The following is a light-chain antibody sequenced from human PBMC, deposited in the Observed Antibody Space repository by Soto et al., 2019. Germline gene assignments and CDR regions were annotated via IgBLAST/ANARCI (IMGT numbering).Light chain of an antibody. V-gene: IGLV3-1*01. Sequence: SYELTQPPSVSVSPGQTASISCSGEKLGDKYACWYQQKPGQSPVLVIYQDSKRPSGIPERFSGSNSGNTATLTISGTQAMDEADYYCQAWDSSNWVFGGGTKLTVL. CDR2: QDS. CDR3: QAWDSSNWV. J-gene: IGLJ3*02. CDR1: KLGDKY.